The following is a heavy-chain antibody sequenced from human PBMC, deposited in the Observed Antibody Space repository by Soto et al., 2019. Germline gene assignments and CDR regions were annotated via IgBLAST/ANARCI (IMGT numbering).Heavy chain of an antibody. Sequence: QVQLQQWGAGLLKPSETLSLTCAVYGGSFSGYYWSWIRQPPGKGLEWIGEINHSGSTNYNPSLKSRVTISVDTSKNQFSLKLSSVTAADTAVYYCARGFFVLSRGMDVWGQGTTVTVSS. CDR2: INHSGST. CDR1: GGSFSGYY. J-gene: IGHJ6*02. V-gene: IGHV4-34*01. CDR3: ARGFFVLSRGMDV. D-gene: IGHD3-10*01.